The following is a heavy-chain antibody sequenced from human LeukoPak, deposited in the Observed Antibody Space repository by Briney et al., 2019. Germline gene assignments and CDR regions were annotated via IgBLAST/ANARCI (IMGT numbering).Heavy chain of an antibody. J-gene: IGHJ4*02. CDR1: GFTFDDYA. Sequence: GGSLRLSCAASGFTFDDYAMHWVRQAPGKGLEWVSGISWNSGSIGYADSVKGRFTISRDNAKNSLYLQVNSLRAEDTALYYCVRGDTATLGYWGQGTLVTVSS. CDR3: VRGDTATLGY. D-gene: IGHD5-18*01. CDR2: ISWNSGSI. V-gene: IGHV3-9*01.